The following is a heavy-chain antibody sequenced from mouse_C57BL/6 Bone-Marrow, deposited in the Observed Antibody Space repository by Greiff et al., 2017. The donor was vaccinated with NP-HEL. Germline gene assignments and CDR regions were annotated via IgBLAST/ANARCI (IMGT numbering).Heavy chain of an antibody. Sequence: EVKLVESGGGLVQSGRSLRLSCATSGFTFSDFYMEWVRQAPGKGLEWIAASRNKANDYTTEYSASVKGRFIVSRDTSQSILYLQMNALRAEDTAIYYCARDAQTAQATSAMDYWGQGTSVTVSS. CDR3: ARDAQTAQATSAMDY. D-gene: IGHD3-2*02. V-gene: IGHV7-1*01. CDR2: SRNKANDYTT. CDR1: GFTFSDFY. J-gene: IGHJ4*01.